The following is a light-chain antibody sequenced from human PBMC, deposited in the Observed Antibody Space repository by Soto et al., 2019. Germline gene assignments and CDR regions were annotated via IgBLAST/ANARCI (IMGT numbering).Light chain of an antibody. CDR2: DAS. V-gene: IGKV3-11*01. CDR1: QSVSSY. CDR3: QQRSNWPPALT. J-gene: IGKJ4*01. Sequence: EIVLTQSPATLSLSPGERATLSCRASQSVSSYLAWDQQKPGQAPRLLIYDASNRATGIPARFSGSGSGTVFTLTISSLEPEDFAVYYCQQRSNWPPALTFGGGTKVEIK.